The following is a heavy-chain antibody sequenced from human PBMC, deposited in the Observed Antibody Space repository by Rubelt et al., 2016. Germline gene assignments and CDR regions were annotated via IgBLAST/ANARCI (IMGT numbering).Heavy chain of an antibody. CDR2: INPSGGST. V-gene: IGHV1-46*01. J-gene: IGHJ4*02. CDR3: ATIGLEWLLEDY. CDR1: GYTFTSYY. Sequence: QVQLVQSGAEVKKPGASVKVSCKASGYTFTSYYMHWVRQAPGQGLEWMGIINPSGGSTSYAKKFQGRVTMTEDTSTDTAYMELSSLRSEDTAVYYCATIGLEWLLEDYWGQGTLVTVSS. D-gene: IGHD3-3*01.